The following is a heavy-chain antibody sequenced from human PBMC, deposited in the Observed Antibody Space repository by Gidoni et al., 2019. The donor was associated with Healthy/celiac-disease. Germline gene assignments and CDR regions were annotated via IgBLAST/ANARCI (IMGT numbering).Heavy chain of an antibody. V-gene: IGHV3-23*01. Sequence: EVQLLESGGGLVQPGGSLRLSCAASGFTFSSYAMSWFRQAPGKGLEWVSAISGSGGSTYYADSVKGRFTISRDNSKNTLYLQMNSLRAEDTAVYYCAKGASVYAIPYNWFDPWGQGTLVTVSS. CDR2: ISGSGGST. CDR1: GFTFSSYA. J-gene: IGHJ5*02. D-gene: IGHD2-8*01. CDR3: AKGASVYAIPYNWFDP.